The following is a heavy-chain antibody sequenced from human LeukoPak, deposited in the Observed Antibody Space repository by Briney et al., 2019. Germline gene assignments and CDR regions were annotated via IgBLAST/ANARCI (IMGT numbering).Heavy chain of an antibody. J-gene: IGHJ4*02. CDR3: AKDERVYGTNAGTLLDY. V-gene: IGHV3-23*01. Sequence: GGSLRLSCAASGFIFSSHGMNWVRQAPGKGLEWVSGISPSGDITYYAGSVKGRFTISRDDSKNTLYLEMNSLRPEDTALYYCAKDERVYGTNAGTLLDYWGQGTLVSVSS. CDR1: GFIFSSHG. D-gene: IGHD4/OR15-4a*01. CDR2: ISPSGDIT.